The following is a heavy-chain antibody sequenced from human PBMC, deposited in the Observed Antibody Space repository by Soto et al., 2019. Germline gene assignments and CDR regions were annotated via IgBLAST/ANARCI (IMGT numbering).Heavy chain of an antibody. D-gene: IGHD3-3*01. CDR2: ISGRGGST. CDR1: GFTFSSYA. V-gene: IGHV3-23*01. CDR3: AKGYYDFWSGYYPYYYYYYMDV. J-gene: IGHJ6*03. Sequence: GGSLRLSCAASGFTFSSYAMSWVRQAPGKGLEWVSAISGRGGSTYYADSVKGRFTISRDNSKNTLYLQMNSLRAEDTAVYYCAKGYYDFWSGYYPYYYYYYMDVWGKGTTVTVSS.